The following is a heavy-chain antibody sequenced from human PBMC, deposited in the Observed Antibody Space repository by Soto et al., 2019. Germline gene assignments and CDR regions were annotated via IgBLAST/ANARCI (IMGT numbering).Heavy chain of an antibody. V-gene: IGHV4-4*02. J-gene: IGHJ5*02. D-gene: IGHD3-3*01. Sequence: TSETLSLTCGVSGGSISSSNWWSWVRQPPGKGLEWIGEMYHSGSTNYNPSLKSRVTISVDTSKNQFSLKLSSVTAADTAVYYCARVATVSRITIFGVPTEGGWFEPWGQGTLVTVSS. CDR1: GGSISSSNW. CDR3: ARVATVSRITIFGVPTEGGWFEP. CDR2: MYHSGST.